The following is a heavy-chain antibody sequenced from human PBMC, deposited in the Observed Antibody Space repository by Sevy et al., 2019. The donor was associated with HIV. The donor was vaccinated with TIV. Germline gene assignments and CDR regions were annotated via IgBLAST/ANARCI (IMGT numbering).Heavy chain of an antibody. CDR3: ARASAGDRLDYHGMDV. V-gene: IGHV4-38-2*02. J-gene: IGHJ6*02. CDR2: IYHSGRT. Sequence: SETLSLTCTVSGFSISSGYYWGWIRQSPEKGLEWIGNIYHSGRTYYKPSLKSRVTISVDTSKNQFSLKLISVTAADTAVYYCARASAGDRLDYHGMDVWGQGTTVTVSS. D-gene: IGHD2-21*02. CDR1: GFSISSGYY.